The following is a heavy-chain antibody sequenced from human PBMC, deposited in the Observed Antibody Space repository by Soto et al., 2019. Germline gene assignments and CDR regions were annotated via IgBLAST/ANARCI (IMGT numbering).Heavy chain of an antibody. CDR2: INAGNGNT. Sequence: GASVKVSCKASGYTFTSYAMHWVRQAPGQRLEWMGWINAGNGNTKYSQKFQGRVTITRDTSASTAYMELSSLRSEDTAEYYCARAEWLKLSGYWGQGTLVTVSS. CDR1: GYTFTSYA. D-gene: IGHD3-9*01. V-gene: IGHV1-3*01. CDR3: ARAEWLKLSGY. J-gene: IGHJ4*02.